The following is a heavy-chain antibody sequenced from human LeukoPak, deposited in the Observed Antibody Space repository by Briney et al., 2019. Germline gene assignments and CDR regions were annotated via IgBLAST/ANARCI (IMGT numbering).Heavy chain of an antibody. CDR1: GGTFSSYA. CDR2: INPSGGST. CDR3: ARDYTTPYYYYYYYMDV. V-gene: IGHV1-46*01. D-gene: IGHD1-26*01. Sequence: ASVKVSCKASGGTFSSYAISWVRQAPGQGLEWMGIINPSGGSTSYAQKFQGRVTMTRDMSTSTVYMELSSLRSEDTAVYYCARDYTTPYYYYYYYMDVWGKGTTVTVSS. J-gene: IGHJ6*03.